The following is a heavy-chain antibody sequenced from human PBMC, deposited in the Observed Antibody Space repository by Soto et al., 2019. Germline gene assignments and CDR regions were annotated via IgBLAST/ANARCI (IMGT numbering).Heavy chain of an antibody. J-gene: IGHJ4*02. CDR2: ISFDGGIK. D-gene: IGHD3-10*01. CDR3: ARDRDGGTYTYFDS. Sequence: QVQLVESGGGVVQPGRSLRLSCAASGFTFSAFGLHWVRQAPGKGLEWVAYISFDGGIKYYADSVKGRFTISRDSSKNTLYVQINSLRPEDTAVYYCARDRDGGTYTYFDSWGQGTLVTVSS. V-gene: IGHV3-30-3*01. CDR1: GFTFSAFG.